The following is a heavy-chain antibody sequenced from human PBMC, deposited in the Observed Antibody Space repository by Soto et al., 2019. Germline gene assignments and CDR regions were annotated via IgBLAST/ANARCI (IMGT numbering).Heavy chain of an antibody. CDR2: ISSSSSDI. J-gene: IGHJ3*02. CDR1: GFTFSDYY. D-gene: IGHD2-15*01. V-gene: IGHV3-21*01. Sequence: EVQLVESGGGLVKPGGSLRLSCAASGFTFSDYYINWVRQAPGKGLEWVSSISSSSSDIYYAYSVKGRFTVSRDNAKNSLSLRMNSLRAEDTAVYYCAREIRYCGGGSCYTVGAFDIWGQGTMVTVSS. CDR3: AREIRYCGGGSCYTVGAFDI.